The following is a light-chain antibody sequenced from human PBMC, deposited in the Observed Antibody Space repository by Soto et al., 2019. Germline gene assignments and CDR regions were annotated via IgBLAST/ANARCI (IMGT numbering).Light chain of an antibody. CDR1: ASNIGADYD. Sequence: QSVLTQPTSVSGAPGQRVTISCTGSASNIGADYDAHWYQQLPGAAPQLLIYGNTNRPSGVPDRISGSKSGASAYLSITGLQAEDEADYYCQAYDRSLNGWVFGGGTKLTVL. V-gene: IGLV1-40*01. CDR3: QAYDRSLNGWV. CDR2: GNT. J-gene: IGLJ3*02.